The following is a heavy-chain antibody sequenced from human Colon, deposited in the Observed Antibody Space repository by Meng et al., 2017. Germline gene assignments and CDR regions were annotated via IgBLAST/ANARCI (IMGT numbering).Heavy chain of an antibody. CDR3: AKNGEGYYFAY. Sequence: GESLKISCAASRFTFSIYAMNWVRQAPGKGLEWVSGISNSGSNTYYADSVKGRFTISRDNSKNTVYLQMNSLRAEDTAVYYCAKNGEGYYFAYWGQGTLVTVSS. V-gene: IGHV3-23*01. CDR2: ISNSGSNT. D-gene: IGHD3-10*01. J-gene: IGHJ4*01. CDR1: RFTFSIYA.